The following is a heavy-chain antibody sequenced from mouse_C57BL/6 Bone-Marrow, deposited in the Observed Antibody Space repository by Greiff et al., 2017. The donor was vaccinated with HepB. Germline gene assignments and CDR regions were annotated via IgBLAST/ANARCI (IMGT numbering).Heavy chain of an antibody. V-gene: IGHV1-4*01. CDR2: INPSSGYT. CDR3: ARPYYYGPYYFDY. Sequence: VQLQHSGAELARPGASVKMSCKASGYTFTSYTMHWVKQRPGQGLEWIGYINPSSGYTKYNQKFKDKATLTADKSSSTAYMQLSSLTSEDSAVYYCARPYYYGPYYFDYWGQGTTLTVSS. CDR1: GYTFTSYT. J-gene: IGHJ2*01. D-gene: IGHD1-1*01.